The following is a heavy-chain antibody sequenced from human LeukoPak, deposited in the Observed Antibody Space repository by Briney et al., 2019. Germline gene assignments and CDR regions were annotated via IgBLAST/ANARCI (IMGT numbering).Heavy chain of an antibody. CDR3: ARAPPGGPRRAFDI. V-gene: IGHV1-69*13. CDR2: IIPIFGTP. J-gene: IGHJ3*02. CDR1: GGTFSSYA. D-gene: IGHD4-23*01. Sequence: ASVKVSCKASGGTFSSYAISWVRQAPGQGLEWMGGIIPIFGTPNYAQKFQGRVTITADESTSTAYMELSSLRSEDTALYYCARAPPGGPRRAFDIWGQGTMVAVSS.